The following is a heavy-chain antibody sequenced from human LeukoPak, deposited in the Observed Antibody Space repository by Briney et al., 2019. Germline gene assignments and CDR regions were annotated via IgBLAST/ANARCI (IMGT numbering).Heavy chain of an antibody. V-gene: IGHV3-11*01. D-gene: IGHD2-8*02. Sequence: PGGSLRLSCAASGFTFSDYYMSWIRQTPGKGLEWVSYISSSGSTIYYADSVKGRFTISRDNAKNSLYLQMNSLRAEDTAVYYCASVFAPTGGYGMDVWGQGTTVTVSS. CDR2: ISSSGSTI. J-gene: IGHJ6*02. CDR1: GFTFSDYY. CDR3: ASVFAPTGGYGMDV.